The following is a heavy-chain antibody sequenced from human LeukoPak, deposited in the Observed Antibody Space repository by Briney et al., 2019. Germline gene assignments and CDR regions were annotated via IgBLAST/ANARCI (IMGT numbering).Heavy chain of an antibody. CDR2: ISGSGGST. D-gene: IGHD2-15*01. Sequence: GGSLRLSCAASGFTFSSYAMSWVRQAPGKGLEWVSAISGSGGSTYYADSVKGRFTISRDNSKNTLYLQMNSLRAEGTAVYYCAKTPFDIVVVVAATVFDYWGQGTLVTVSS. J-gene: IGHJ4*02. CDR1: GFTFSSYA. V-gene: IGHV3-23*01. CDR3: AKTPFDIVVVVAATVFDY.